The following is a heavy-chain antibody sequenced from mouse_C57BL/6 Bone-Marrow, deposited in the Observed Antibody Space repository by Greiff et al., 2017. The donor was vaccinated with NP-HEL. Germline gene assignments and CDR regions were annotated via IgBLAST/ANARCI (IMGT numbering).Heavy chain of an antibody. J-gene: IGHJ4*01. CDR1: GFTFSSYA. D-gene: IGHD2-4*01. CDR3: TREGLYYDYDALYAMDY. CDR2: ISSGGDYI. V-gene: IGHV5-9-1*02. Sequence: EVKLVESGEGLVKPGGSLKLSRAASGFTFSSYAMSWVRQTPEKRLEWVAYISSGGDYIYYADTVKGRFTISRDNARNTLYLQRSSLESEDTAMYYCTREGLYYDYDALYAMDYWGQGTSVTVSS.